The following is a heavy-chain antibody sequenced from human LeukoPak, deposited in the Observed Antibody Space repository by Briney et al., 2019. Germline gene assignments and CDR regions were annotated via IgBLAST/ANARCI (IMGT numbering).Heavy chain of an antibody. Sequence: SVNVSSKASGGTFSSYAISWVRQAPGQGLEWMGGIIPIFGTANYAQKFQGRVTITADESTSTAYMELSSLRSEDTAVYYCARSLNDYGDYDYYYYGMDVWGQGTTVTVSS. D-gene: IGHD4-17*01. J-gene: IGHJ6*02. V-gene: IGHV1-69*13. CDR1: GGTFSSYA. CDR3: ARSLNDYGDYDYYYYGMDV. CDR2: IIPIFGTA.